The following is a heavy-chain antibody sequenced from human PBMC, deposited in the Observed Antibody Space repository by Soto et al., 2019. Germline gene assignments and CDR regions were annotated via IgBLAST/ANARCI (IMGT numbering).Heavy chain of an antibody. Sequence: QVQLVQSGGEVKKPGAAVMVSCKASGYTFTNYGISWVRQAPGQGLEWMGWISTSNSNTAYAQKFQDRVTMTTDTSTSTDYMELRSLRPDDTAVYYCARPPQVTRSYYFNGLDVWGQGTTVTVSS. V-gene: IGHV1-18*01. D-gene: IGHD5-18*01. CDR1: GYTFTNYG. CDR2: ISTSNSNT. J-gene: IGHJ6*02. CDR3: ARPPQVTRSYYFNGLDV.